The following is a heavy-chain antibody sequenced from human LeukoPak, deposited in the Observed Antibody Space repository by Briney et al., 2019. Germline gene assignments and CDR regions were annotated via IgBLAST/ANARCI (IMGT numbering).Heavy chain of an antibody. Sequence: SETLSLTCAVYGGSFSGYYWSWTRQHPGKGLEWIGYIYYSGSTYYNPSLKSRVTISVDTSKNQFSLKLSSVTAADTAVYYCARVLGVVPAAIDYWGQGTLVTVSS. CDR1: GGSFSGYY. CDR2: IYYSGST. CDR3: ARVLGVVPAAIDY. J-gene: IGHJ4*02. V-gene: IGHV4-31*11. D-gene: IGHD2-2*01.